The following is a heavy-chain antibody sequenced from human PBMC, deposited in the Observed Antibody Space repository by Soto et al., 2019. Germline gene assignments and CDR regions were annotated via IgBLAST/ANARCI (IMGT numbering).Heavy chain of an antibody. CDR3: AKRIPRDGRGYHYYRTHP. J-gene: IGHJ6*02. CDR1: RLTLSNYA. CDR2: ISGSGGST. Sequence: GGNVRIACAASRLTLSNYAMTWVRQASGKGLEWVSGISGSGGSTFYAGSVKGRFTISRDNSKNTLRLQMNSLKAEDTAVYYCAKRIPRDGRGYHYYRTHPWAEGSTATV. D-gene: IGHD2-15*01. V-gene: IGHV3-23*01.